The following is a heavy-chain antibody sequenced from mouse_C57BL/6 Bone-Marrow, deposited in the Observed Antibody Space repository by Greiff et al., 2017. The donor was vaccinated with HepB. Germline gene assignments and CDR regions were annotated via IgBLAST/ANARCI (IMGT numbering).Heavy chain of an antibody. V-gene: IGHV3-6*01. CDR2: ISYDGSN. Sequence: EVKLQESGPGLVKPSQSLSLTCSVTGYSITSGYYWNWIRQFPGNKLEWMGYISYDGSNNYNPSLKNRISITRDTSKNQFFLKLNSVTTEDTATYYCARALIYYYGSSSYWYFDVWGTGTTVTVSS. CDR3: ARALIYYYGSSSYWYFDV. J-gene: IGHJ1*03. D-gene: IGHD1-1*01. CDR1: GYSITSGYY.